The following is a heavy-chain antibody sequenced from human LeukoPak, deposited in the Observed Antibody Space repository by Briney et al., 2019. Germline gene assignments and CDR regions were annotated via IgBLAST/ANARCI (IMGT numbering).Heavy chain of an antibody. J-gene: IGHJ4*02. D-gene: IGHD5-18*01. CDR2: ISSSSSTI. Sequence: PGGSLRLSCSASGFTFSSYSMIWVRQAPGKGREWVSYISSSSSTIYYADSVKGRFTISRDNAKNSLYLQMNSLRAEDTAVYYCARDPNVDTAMEGDYWGQGTLVTVSS. CDR3: ARDPNVDTAMEGDY. CDR1: GFTFSSYS. V-gene: IGHV3-48*01.